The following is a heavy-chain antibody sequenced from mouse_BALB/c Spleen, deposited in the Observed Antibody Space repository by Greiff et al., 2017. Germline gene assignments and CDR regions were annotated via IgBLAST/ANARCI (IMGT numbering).Heavy chain of an antibody. J-gene: IGHJ1*01. Sequence: EVQLVESGGGLVQPKGSLKLSCAASGFTFNTYAMNWVRQAPGKGLEWVARIRSKSNNYATYYADSVKDRFTISRDDSQSMLYLQMNNLKTEDTAMYYCVRAYYGNYNWYFDVWGAGTTVTVSS. V-gene: IGHV10-1*02. CDR2: IRSKSNNYAT. CDR3: VRAYYGNYNWYFDV. CDR1: GFTFNTYA. D-gene: IGHD2-10*01.